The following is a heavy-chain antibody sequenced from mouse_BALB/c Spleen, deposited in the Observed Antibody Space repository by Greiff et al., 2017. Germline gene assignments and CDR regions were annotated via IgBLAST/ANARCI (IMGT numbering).Heavy chain of an antibody. J-gene: IGHJ1*01. V-gene: IGHV4-1*02. CDR2: INPDSSTI. Sequence: EVKLMESGGGLVQPGGSLKLSCAASGFDFSRYWMSWVRQAPGKGLEWIGEINPDSSTINYTPSLKDKFIISRDNAKNTLYLQMSKVRSEDTALYYCARKGYYGPYFDVWGAGTTVTVSS. CDR1: GFDFSRYW. CDR3: ARKGYYGPYFDV. D-gene: IGHD1-1*01.